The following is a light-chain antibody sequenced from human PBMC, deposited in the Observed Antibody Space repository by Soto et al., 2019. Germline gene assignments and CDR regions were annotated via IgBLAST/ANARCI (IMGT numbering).Light chain of an antibody. CDR3: QQLYSYPVT. Sequence: DLQLTQSPSFLSASVGDRVTITCRASQGISSYLAWYQQKPGKAPKLLIYATSNLQSEVPSRFSGRGSGTEFTLIISSLQPEDFATYYCQQLYSYPVTFGQGTKLEIK. CDR1: QGISSY. J-gene: IGKJ2*01. V-gene: IGKV1-9*01. CDR2: ATS.